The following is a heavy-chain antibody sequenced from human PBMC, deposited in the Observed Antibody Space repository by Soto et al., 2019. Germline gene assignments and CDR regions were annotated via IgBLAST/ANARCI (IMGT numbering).Heavy chain of an antibody. CDR3: AKKGTAAAAFDY. V-gene: IGHV4-31*03. Sequence: QVQLQESGPGLVKPSQTLSLTCSVSGASISSSGDCWSWIRQHPGKGLEWIGYIYYSGDIYYNPSLKSRVAISVDTSKNQFSLKLSSVTAADTAVYYCAKKGTAAAAFDYWGQGTLVAVSS. J-gene: IGHJ4*02. CDR2: IYYSGDI. CDR1: GASISSSGDC. D-gene: IGHD2-15*01.